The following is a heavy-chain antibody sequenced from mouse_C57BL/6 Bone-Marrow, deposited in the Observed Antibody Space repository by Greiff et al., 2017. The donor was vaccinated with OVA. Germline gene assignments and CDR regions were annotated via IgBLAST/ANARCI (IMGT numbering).Heavy chain of an antibody. D-gene: IGHD2-4*01. Sequence: VQLKESGPELVKPGASVKISCKASGYSFTDYNMNWVKQSHGKSLEWIGVINPNYGTTSYNQKFKGKATLTVDQSSSTAYMQLNSLTSEDSAVYYCARGIYYDYDEGMDYWGRGTSVTVTS. CDR1: GYSFTDYN. CDR3: ARGIYYDYDEGMDY. V-gene: IGHV1-39*01. CDR2: INPNYGTT. J-gene: IGHJ4*01.